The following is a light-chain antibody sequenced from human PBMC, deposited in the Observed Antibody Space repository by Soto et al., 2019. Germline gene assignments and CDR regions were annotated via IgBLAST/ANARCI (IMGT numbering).Light chain of an antibody. CDR1: RSVSSSY. CDR2: GAS. CDR3: RQYGSSPGT. J-gene: IGKJ1*01. V-gene: IGKV3-20*01. Sequence: EIVLTQSPGTLSLSPGERATLSCRASRSVSSSYLAWYQQKPGQAPRLLIYGASSRATGIPDRFSGSGSGTDFTLTISRLEPEDFAVYYCRQYGSSPGTFGQGTKVDIK.